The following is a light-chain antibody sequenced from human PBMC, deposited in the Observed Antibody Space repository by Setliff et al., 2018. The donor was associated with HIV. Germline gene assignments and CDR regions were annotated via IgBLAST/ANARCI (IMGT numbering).Light chain of an antibody. J-gene: IGLJ1*01. V-gene: IGLV2-14*03. CDR3: SSHRDTHTLEV. CDR2: AVT. Sequence: QSALAQPASVSGSPGHSITISCTGTSSDIGEYDYVSWYQQHPGKAPKPILYAVTYRPSGVSNRFSGSKSGNTASLTISGLQAEDEADYYCSSHRDTHTLEVFGTGTKVTVL. CDR1: SSDIGEYDY.